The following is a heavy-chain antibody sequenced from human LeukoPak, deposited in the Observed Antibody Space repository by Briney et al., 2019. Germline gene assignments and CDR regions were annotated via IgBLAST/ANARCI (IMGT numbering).Heavy chain of an antibody. J-gene: IGHJ4*02. CDR1: GFTFSSYT. CDR2: ISDSGGNT. Sequence: PGGSLRLSCAASGFTFSSYTMNWVRQAPGKGLEWVSAISDSGGNTYYADSVKGRFSISRDNSKNTLYLQLNSLRAEDTAVYYCAKDPRGDCNGGSGYPTRYWGQGTLVTVSS. CDR3: AKDPRGDCNGGSGYPTRY. V-gene: IGHV3-23*01. D-gene: IGHD2-15*01.